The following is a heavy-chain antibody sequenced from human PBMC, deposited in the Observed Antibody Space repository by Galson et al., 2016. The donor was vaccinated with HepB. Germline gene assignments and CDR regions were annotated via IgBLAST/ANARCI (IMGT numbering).Heavy chain of an antibody. D-gene: IGHD3-16*01. CDR2: VYHSGTT. CDR1: DGSISSGGYS. V-gene: IGHV4-30-2*01. CDR3: ARGPGRLGGGSIDS. Sequence: TLSLTCGVSDGSISSGGYSWNWIRQPPGKGLEWIGYVYHSGTTSYNPSLKSRLTISIDRSKNQFSLKLTSVTAADTAVYYCARGPGRLGGGSIDSWGQGTLVTVSS. J-gene: IGHJ4*02.